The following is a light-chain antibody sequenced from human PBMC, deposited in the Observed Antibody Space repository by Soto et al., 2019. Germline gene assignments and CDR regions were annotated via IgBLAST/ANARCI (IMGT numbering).Light chain of an antibody. CDR1: QTISSW. J-gene: IGKJ1*01. CDR2: TAS. CDR3: QQSYSTPQT. Sequence: DIQMTQSPSTLSGSVGDRVTITCRASQTISSWLAWYQQKPGKAPNLLIHTASSLQTGVPSRFSGSGSGTDFTLTICSLQPEDFATYYCQQSYSTPQTSGQGTKVDIK. V-gene: IGKV1-39*01.